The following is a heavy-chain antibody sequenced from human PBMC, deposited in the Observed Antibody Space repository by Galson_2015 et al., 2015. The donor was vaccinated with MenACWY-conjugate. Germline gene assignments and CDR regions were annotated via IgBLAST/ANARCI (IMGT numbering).Heavy chain of an antibody. V-gene: IGHV5-51*03. Sequence: QSGAEVKKPGESLKISCKGSGYSFTSYWIGWARQMPGKGLEWMGIVYPGDSETRYSPSFQGQVTISADKSISAAYLQWSSLKASDTAMYYCARGGFTYGDAFDIWGQGTMVTVSS. CDR1: GYSFTSYW. J-gene: IGHJ3*02. D-gene: IGHD5-18*01. CDR3: ARGGFTYGDAFDI. CDR2: VYPGDSET.